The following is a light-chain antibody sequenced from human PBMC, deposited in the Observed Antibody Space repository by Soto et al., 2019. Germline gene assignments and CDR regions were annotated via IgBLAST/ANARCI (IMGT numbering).Light chain of an antibody. Sequence: DIEVTQYQYSLSASVGDRVTITCRASQDITNSLNWYQQKSGKAPSLLIYASSTLQTGVPSRFSGSGSGTDFTLSISNLQPEDFAQYFCHQTSIPPGTFCQVT. J-gene: IGKJ1*01. V-gene: IGKV1-39*01. CDR1: QDITNS. CDR2: ASS. CDR3: HQTSIPPGT.